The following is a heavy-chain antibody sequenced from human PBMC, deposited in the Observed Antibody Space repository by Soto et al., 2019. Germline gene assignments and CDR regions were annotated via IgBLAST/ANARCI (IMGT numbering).Heavy chain of an antibody. V-gene: IGHV3-74*01. CDR3: ARDRGCSGGSCYFLDAFDI. D-gene: IGHD2-15*01. Sequence: PGGSLRLSCAASGFTLSSYWMHWVRQAPGKGLVWVSRINSDGSSTSYADSVKGRFTISRDNAKNTLYLQMNSLRAEDTAVYYCARDRGCSGGSCYFLDAFDIWGQGTMVTVSS. CDR2: INSDGSST. CDR1: GFTLSSYW. J-gene: IGHJ3*02.